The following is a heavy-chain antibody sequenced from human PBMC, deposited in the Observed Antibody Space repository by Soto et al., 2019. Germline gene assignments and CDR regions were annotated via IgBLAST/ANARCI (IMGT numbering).Heavy chain of an antibody. CDR2: IIPIFDAR. J-gene: IGHJ4*02. D-gene: IGHD2-21*01. Sequence: SVNVCCKSSVYAFSGHALSLVRQAPGQGLEWSGGIIPIFDARTYAQKFQGRVTISADKSTKTGYMELSRLTSEDTAVYYCARSSTTYSYQSSPYWPDKELDIWGQGTLVTVSS. CDR3: ARSSTTYSYQSSPYWPDKELDI. V-gene: IGHV1-69*06. CDR1: VYAFSGHA.